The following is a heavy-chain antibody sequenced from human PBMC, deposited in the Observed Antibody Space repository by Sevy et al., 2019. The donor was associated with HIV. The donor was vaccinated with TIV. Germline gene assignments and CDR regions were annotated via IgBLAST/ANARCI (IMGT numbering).Heavy chain of an antibody. V-gene: IGHV1-8*01. D-gene: IGHD3-3*01. CDR2: MNPNSGNT. J-gene: IGHJ6*02. CDR3: ARAVHYDFWSGYYGLPYYYYGMDV. CDR1: GYTFTSYD. Sequence: APVKVSCKASGYTFTSYDINWVRQATRQGLERMGWMNPNSGNTGYAQKFQGRVTMTRNTSISTAYMELSSLRSEDTAVYYCARAVHYDFWSGYYGLPYYYYGMDVWGQGTTVTVSS.